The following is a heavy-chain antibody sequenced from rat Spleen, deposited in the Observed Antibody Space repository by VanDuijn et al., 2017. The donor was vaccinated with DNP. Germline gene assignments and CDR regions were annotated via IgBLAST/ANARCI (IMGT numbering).Heavy chain of an antibody. CDR3: ARGSIIRFDY. D-gene: IGHD4-3*01. J-gene: IGHJ2*01. V-gene: IGHV5-25*01. Sequence: EVQLVESGGGLVQPGRSLKLSCAASGFTFSNYDMAWVRQAPTKGLEWVASISPSVGSTYYRDSVKGRFTVSRDNAKSTLYLKMDSMRSEDTATYYCARGSIIRFDYWGQGVMVTVSS. CDR2: ISPSVGST. CDR1: GFTFSNYD.